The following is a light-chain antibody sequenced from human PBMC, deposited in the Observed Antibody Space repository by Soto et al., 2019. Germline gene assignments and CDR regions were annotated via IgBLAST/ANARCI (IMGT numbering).Light chain of an antibody. CDR3: STYAGTNG. Sequence: QSALTQPPSASGSPGQSVTISCTGSSGDVGSFNYVSWYQQHPGKAPKLIIFEVNKRPSGVPDRFSGSKSGDTAFLTVSGLQAEDEADYYCSTYAGTNGIGGGTKLTV. J-gene: IGLJ2*01. CDR2: EVN. V-gene: IGLV2-8*01. CDR1: SGDVGSFNY.